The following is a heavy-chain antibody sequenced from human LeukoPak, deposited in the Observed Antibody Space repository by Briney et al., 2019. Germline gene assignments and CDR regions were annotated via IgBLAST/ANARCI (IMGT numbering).Heavy chain of an antibody. CDR2: IYCSDST. D-gene: IGHD3-10*01. Sequence: PSETLSLTCSVSGASITGYFWSWIRQPPGKGLECIGYIYCSDSTNYNPSLKSRVTVSVDTSKNQFSLKLSSVTAADTAVYYCAKSNGYGLVDIWGQGTMVTVSS. CDR3: AKSNGYGLVDI. J-gene: IGHJ3*02. V-gene: IGHV4-59*01. CDR1: GASITGYF.